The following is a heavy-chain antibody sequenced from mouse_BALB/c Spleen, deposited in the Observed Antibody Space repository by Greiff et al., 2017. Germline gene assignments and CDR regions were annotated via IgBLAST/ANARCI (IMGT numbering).Heavy chain of an antibody. Sequence: EVMLVESGGGLVQPGGSLKLSCAASGFTFSSYTMPWVRQTPEKRLEWVAYISNGGGSTYYPDTVKGRFTISRDNAKNTLYLQMSSLKSEDTAMYYCARRYYGSSYGYFDVWGAGTTVTVSS. V-gene: IGHV5-12-2*01. CDR3: ARRYYGSSYGYFDV. J-gene: IGHJ1*01. D-gene: IGHD1-1*01. CDR1: GFTFSSYT. CDR2: ISNGGGST.